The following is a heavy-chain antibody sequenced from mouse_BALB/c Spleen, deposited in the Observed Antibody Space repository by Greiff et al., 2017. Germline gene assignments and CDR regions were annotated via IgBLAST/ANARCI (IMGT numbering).Heavy chain of an antibody. Sequence: EVKLMESGGDLVKPGGSLKLSCAASGFTFSSYGMSWVRQTPDKRLEWVATISSGGSYTYYPDSVKGRFTISRDNAKNTLYLQMSSLKSEDTAMYYCARHAGSSYDYFDYWGQGTTLTVSS. CDR1: GFTFSSYG. D-gene: IGHD1-1*01. CDR2: ISSGGSYT. V-gene: IGHV5-6*01. CDR3: ARHAGSSYDYFDY. J-gene: IGHJ2*01.